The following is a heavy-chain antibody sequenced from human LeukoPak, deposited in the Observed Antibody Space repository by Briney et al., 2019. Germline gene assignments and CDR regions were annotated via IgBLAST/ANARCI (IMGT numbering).Heavy chain of an antibody. V-gene: IGHV3-30*18. CDR1: GFTFTSYG. CDR2: ISYDGSDK. D-gene: IGHD6-13*01. Sequence: GGSLRLSCAASGFTFTSYGMHWVRQAPGKGLEWVAVISYDGSDKSYADSVKGRFTISRDNSKNTLYLQMNSLRAEDTAVYYCAKDLVGSSWSHGFDSWGQGTLVTVSS. J-gene: IGHJ4*02. CDR3: AKDLVGSSWSHGFDS.